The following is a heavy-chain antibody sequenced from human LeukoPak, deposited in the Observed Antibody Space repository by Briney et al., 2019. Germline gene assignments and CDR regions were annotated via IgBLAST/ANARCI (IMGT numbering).Heavy chain of an antibody. Sequence: PSETLSLTCSVSGGSVSSYYWSWIRQSPGKGLEWIGYIHNSGRTNYNPSLKSRVTGFVDTSKNQVSLRLSSVTAADTAVYYCARGNHRDGDFGYWLDPWGQGTLVTVSS. CDR2: IHNSGRT. D-gene: IGHD4-17*01. CDR1: GGSVSSYY. CDR3: ARGNHRDGDFGYWLDP. V-gene: IGHV4-4*08. J-gene: IGHJ5*02.